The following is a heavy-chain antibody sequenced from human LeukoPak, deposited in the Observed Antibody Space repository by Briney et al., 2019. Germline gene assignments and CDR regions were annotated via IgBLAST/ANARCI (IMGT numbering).Heavy chain of an antibody. V-gene: IGHV1-69*06. CDR2: IIPIFGTA. CDR1: GGTFSNYA. Sequence: VASVKVSCKASGGTFSNYAISWVRQAPGQGLEWMGGIIPIFGTANYAQKFRGRVTITADKSTRTAYMELSRLRSDDTAVYYCARDYSSSTFDYWGQGTLVTVSS. J-gene: IGHJ4*02. CDR3: ARDYSSSTFDY. D-gene: IGHD6-13*01.